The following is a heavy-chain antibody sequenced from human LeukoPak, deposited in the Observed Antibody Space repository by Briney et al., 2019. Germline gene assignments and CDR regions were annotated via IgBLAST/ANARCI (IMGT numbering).Heavy chain of an antibody. V-gene: IGHV3-23*01. D-gene: IGHD1-26*01. CDR2: ISGSGGST. CDR3: AKYPSIVIPRGGYSQH. Sequence: PGGSLRLSCAASGFTFSSYAMSWVRQAPGKGLEWVSAISGSGGSTYYADSVKGRFTISRDNSKNTLYLQMNSLRAEDTAVYYCAKYPSIVIPRGGYSQHWGQGTLVTVSS. CDR1: GFTFSSYA. J-gene: IGHJ1*01.